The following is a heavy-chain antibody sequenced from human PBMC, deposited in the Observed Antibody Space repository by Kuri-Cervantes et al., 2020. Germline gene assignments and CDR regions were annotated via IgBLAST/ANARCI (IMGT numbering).Heavy chain of an antibody. Sequence: SETLSLTCTVSGGSISSGGYYWSWIRQPPGKGLEWIGYIYYSGSTNYNPSLKSRVTISVDTSKNQFSLKVSSVTAADTAVYYCASAGRDRDYYYGMDVWGQGTTVTVSS. CDR2: IYYSGST. CDR1: GGSISSGGYY. CDR3: ASAGRDRDYYYGMDV. V-gene: IGHV4-61*08. D-gene: IGHD3-10*01. J-gene: IGHJ6*02.